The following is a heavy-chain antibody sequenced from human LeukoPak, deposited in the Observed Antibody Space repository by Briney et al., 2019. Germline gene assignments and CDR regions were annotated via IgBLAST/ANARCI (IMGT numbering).Heavy chain of an antibody. V-gene: IGHV3-23*01. Sequence: GGSLRLSCAASGFTFSSYAMSWVRQAPGKGLEWVSAISGSGGSTYYADSVKGRFTISRDNAKNSLYLQMSSLRAEDTAVYYCARVWSGIAAYWGQGTLVTVSS. CDR3: ARVWSGIAAY. CDR1: GFTFSSYA. J-gene: IGHJ4*02. CDR2: ISGSGGST. D-gene: IGHD6-13*01.